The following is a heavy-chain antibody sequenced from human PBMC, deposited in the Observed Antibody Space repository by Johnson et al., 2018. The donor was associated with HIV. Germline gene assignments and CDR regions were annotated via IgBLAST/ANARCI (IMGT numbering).Heavy chain of an antibody. CDR3: ARERVVQGDPDAFDI. D-gene: IGHD3-16*01. J-gene: IGHJ3*02. CDR2: IYSGGST. V-gene: IGHV3-53*01. Sequence: VQLVESGGGLIQPGGSLRLSCAASGFTVSSNYMSWVRQAPGKGLAWVSVIYSGGSTYYADSVKGRFTISRDNSKNTLYLQMNSLRAEDTALYYCARERVVQGDPDAFDIWGQGTMVTVSS. CDR1: GFTVSSNY.